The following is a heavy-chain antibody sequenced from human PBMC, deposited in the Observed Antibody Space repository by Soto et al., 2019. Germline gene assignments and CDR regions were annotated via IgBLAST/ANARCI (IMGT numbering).Heavy chain of an antibody. V-gene: IGHV4-61*01. CDR1: GGSVSSGSYY. Sequence: SETLSLTCTVSGGSVSSGSYYWSWIRQPPGKGLEWIGYIYYSGSTNYNPSLKSRVTISVDTSKNQFSLKLSSVTAADTAGYYCARDGGAGPGMDVWGQGTTVTVSS. CDR3: ARDGGAGPGMDV. J-gene: IGHJ6*02. D-gene: IGHD3-16*01. CDR2: IYYSGST.